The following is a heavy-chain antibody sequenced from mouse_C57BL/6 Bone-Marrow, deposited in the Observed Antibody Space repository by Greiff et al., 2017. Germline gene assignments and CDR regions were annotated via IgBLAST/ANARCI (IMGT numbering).Heavy chain of an antibody. J-gene: IGHJ3*01. CDR3: ARSLYYGSSFSPFAY. V-gene: IGHV1-69*01. CDR2: LDPSDSYT. D-gene: IGHD1-1*01. CDR1: GYTFTSYW. Sequence: VQLQQPGAELVMPGASVKLSCKASGYTFTSYWLHWVKQRPGQGLAWIGELDPSDSYTNYNQKFKGKSTLTVDKSSSSAYMQLSSLTSEDSAVYYCARSLYYGSSFSPFAYWGQGTLVTVSA.